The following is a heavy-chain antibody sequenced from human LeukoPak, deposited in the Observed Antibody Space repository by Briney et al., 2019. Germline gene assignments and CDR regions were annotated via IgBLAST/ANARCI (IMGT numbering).Heavy chain of an antibody. CDR2: IIPIFGTP. CDR3: ARDAPPGVRGVIRWFDP. V-gene: IGHV1-69*05. J-gene: IGHJ5*02. Sequence: SVKVSCKASGGTFTSYAISWVRQAPGQGLEWMGRIIPIFGTPNYAQKFQGRVTITTDESTSTAYMELSSLRSEDSAVYYCARDAPPGVRGVIRWFDPWGQGTLVTVSS. CDR1: GGTFTSYA. D-gene: IGHD3-10*01.